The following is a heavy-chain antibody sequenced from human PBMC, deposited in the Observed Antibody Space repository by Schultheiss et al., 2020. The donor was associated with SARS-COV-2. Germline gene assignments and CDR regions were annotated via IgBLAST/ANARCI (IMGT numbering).Heavy chain of an antibody. D-gene: IGHD6-19*01. J-gene: IGHJ4*02. CDR2: MSYDGLDK. CDR3: ARDLVAGTFDY. CDR1: GFTFSSYG. Sequence: GGSLRLSCAASGFTFSSYGMHWVRQAPGKGLEWVALMSYDGLDKYYADSVKGRFTISRDNSKNTLYLQMNSLRAEDTAVYYCARDLVAGTFDYWGQGTLVTVSS. V-gene: IGHV3-33*05.